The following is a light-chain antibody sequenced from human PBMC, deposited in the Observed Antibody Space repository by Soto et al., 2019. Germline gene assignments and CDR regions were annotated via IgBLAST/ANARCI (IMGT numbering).Light chain of an antibody. CDR3: SSYTSGSTYV. Sequence: QSVVTQPASVSGSPGQSITISCTGTSSDVGGYNYVCWYQQHPGKAPTLIIYEVSNRPSEISNRFSGSKSGNTASLTISGLQAEDEADYYCSSYTSGSTYVFGTGTKVTVL. V-gene: IGLV2-14*01. CDR2: EVS. J-gene: IGLJ1*01. CDR1: SSDVGGYNY.